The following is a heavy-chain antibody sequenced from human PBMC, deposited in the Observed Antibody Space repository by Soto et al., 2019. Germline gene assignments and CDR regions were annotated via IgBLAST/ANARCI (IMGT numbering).Heavy chain of an antibody. CDR3: ARGYSSSWYRGADASDI. J-gene: IGHJ3*02. D-gene: IGHD6-13*01. V-gene: IGHV1-3*01. CDR1: GYTFTSYA. CDR2: INAGNGNT. Sequence: ASVKVSCKASGYTFTSYAMHWVRQAPGQRLEWMGWINAGNGNTKYSQKFQGRVTITRDTSASTAYMELSSLRSEDAAVYYCARGYSSSWYRGADASDIWGQGTMVTVSS.